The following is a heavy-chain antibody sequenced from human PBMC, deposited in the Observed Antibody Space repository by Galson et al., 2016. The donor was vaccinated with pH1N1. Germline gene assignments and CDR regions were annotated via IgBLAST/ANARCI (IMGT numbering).Heavy chain of an antibody. J-gene: IGHJ4*02. CDR1: GFTFNKYG. D-gene: IGHD6-13*01. V-gene: IGHV3-30*18. CDR2: ISYDGSNK. CDR3: AKVVRGSSWPSFDY. Sequence: LRLSCAASGFTFNKYGMHWVRQAPGKGLEWVAVISYDGSNKYYADSVKGRFTISRDDSKNMLYLQMNSLRAEDTAVYYCAKVVRGSSWPSFDYWGQGTLVTVSS.